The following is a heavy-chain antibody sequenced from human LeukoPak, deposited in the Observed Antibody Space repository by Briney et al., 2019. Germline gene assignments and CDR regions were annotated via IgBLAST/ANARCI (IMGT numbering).Heavy chain of an antibody. V-gene: IGHV1-8*01. CDR2: MNPNSGNT. Sequence: ASVKVSCKASGYTFTSYDINWVRQAPGQGLEWMGWMNPNSGNTGYAQKFKGRVTITRNTSISTAYMELSSLRSEDTAVYYCARNPIRTYYDFWSGYSNWFDPWGQGTLVTVSS. D-gene: IGHD3-3*01. CDR1: GYTFTSYD. CDR3: ARNPIRTYYDFWSGYSNWFDP. J-gene: IGHJ5*02.